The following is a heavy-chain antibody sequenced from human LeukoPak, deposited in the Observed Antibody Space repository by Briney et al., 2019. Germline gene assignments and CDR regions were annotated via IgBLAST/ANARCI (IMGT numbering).Heavy chain of an antibody. CDR1: GFTFSDYS. CDR2: ISSSGSTK. Sequence: PGRSLRLSCAASGFTFSDYSMSWIRQAPGKGLEWVSYISSSGSTKSYADSVKGRFTVSRDNAKNSLYLQMNSLRADDTAVYYCARDATSVGAFDPWGQGALVTVSS. J-gene: IGHJ5*02. V-gene: IGHV3-11*01. CDR3: ARDATSVGAFDP.